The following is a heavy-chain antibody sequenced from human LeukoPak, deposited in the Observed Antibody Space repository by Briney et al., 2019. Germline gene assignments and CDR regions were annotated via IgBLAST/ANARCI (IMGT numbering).Heavy chain of an antibody. CDR1: GDSVSSNSAA. D-gene: IGHD3-10*01. CDR3: ARDLDYYGSGSYPPQYNWFDP. CDR2: TYYRSKWYS. V-gene: IGHV6-1*01. J-gene: IGHJ5*02. Sequence: SQTLSLTCAISGDSVSSNSAAWNWIRQSPSRGLEWLGRTYYRSKWYSDYAVSVKSRITINPDTSKNQFSLQLNSVTPEDTAVYYCARDLDYYGSGSYPPQYNWFDPWGQGTLVTVSS.